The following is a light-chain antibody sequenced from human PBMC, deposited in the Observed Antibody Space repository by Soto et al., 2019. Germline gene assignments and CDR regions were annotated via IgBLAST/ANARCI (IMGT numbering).Light chain of an antibody. CDR1: LSISTY. Sequence: VMTHSPATLSVSPLYIATLSSSASLSISTYLAVYQQKPGQAPRLLIYDASYRATGIPARFSGSGSGTDFTLTISSLEPEDFAVYYCQKRSSCPLNFGGGTKVDIK. CDR3: QKRSSCPLN. CDR2: DAS. V-gene: IGKV3-11*01. J-gene: IGKJ4*01.